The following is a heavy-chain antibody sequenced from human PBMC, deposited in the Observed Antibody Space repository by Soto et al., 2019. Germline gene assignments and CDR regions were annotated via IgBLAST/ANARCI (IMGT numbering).Heavy chain of an antibody. V-gene: IGHV3-73*01. D-gene: IGHD4-17*01. CDR2: IRSKSNSYAT. CDR3: TRGYGDYVRDY. CDR1: GFIFSGSA. Sequence: SLRLSCAVSGFIFSGSAMHWVRQASEKGLEWVGRIRSKSNSYATAYAASVKGRFTISRDDSKNTAYLQMNSLKTEDTAVYYCTRGYGDYVRDYWGQGTLVTVSS. J-gene: IGHJ4*02.